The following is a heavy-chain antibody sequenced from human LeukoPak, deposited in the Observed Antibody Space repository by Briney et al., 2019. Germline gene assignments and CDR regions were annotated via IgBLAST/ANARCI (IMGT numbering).Heavy chain of an antibody. CDR3: AKDPVGYGGNYFDY. J-gene: IGHJ4*02. CDR1: GFTFSSYG. CDR2: TSGSGGST. D-gene: IGHD4-23*01. Sequence: GGSLRLSCAASGFTFSSYGMHWVRQAPGKGLEWVSATSGSGGSTYYADSVKGRFTISRDNSKNSLYLQMNSLRAEDTALYYCAKDPVGYGGNYFDYWGQGTLVTVSS. V-gene: IGHV3-43*02.